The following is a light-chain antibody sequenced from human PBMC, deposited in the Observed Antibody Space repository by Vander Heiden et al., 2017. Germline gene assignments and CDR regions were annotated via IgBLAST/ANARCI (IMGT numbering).Light chain of an antibody. Sequence: QSALTQPASVSGSPGQSVTISCTGTSSDVGSYNYVSWYQQHPGKAPKLMIYDVSKRPSGVPNRFSGSKSDNTASLTISGLQAEDEADYYCSSYGSSNNKVFGTGTKVTVL. CDR1: SSDVGSYNY. CDR2: DVS. V-gene: IGLV2-8*01. CDR3: SSYGSSNNKV. J-gene: IGLJ1*01.